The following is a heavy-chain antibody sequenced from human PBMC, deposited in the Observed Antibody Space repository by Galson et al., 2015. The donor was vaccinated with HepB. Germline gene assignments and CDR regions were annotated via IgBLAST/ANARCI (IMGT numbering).Heavy chain of an antibody. V-gene: IGHV3-21*01. Sequence: SLRLSCAASGFTFSSYSMNWVRQAPGKGLEWVSSISSSSSYIYYADSVKGRFTISRDNAKNSLYLQMNSLRAEDTAVYYCARTPAAGVYWFDPWGQGTLGTVSS. CDR1: GFTFSSYS. CDR3: ARTPAAGVYWFDP. CDR2: ISSSSSYI. D-gene: IGHD6-13*01. J-gene: IGHJ5*02.